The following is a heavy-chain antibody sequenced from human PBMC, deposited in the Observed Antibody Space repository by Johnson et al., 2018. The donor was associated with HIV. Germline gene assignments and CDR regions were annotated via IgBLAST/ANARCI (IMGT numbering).Heavy chain of an antibody. CDR1: GFTFDDYA. Sequence: VQLVESGGGLVQPGRSLRLSCAASGFTFDDYAMHWVRQAPGKGLEWVSGISWNSDTIGYADSVKGRFTISRDNAKNSLYLQMDSLRDEDTALYYCAKDWLRYSSSPNKAFYFWGQGTMVTVSS. CDR2: ISWNSDTI. J-gene: IGHJ3*01. V-gene: IGHV3-9*01. D-gene: IGHD6-6*01. CDR3: AKDWLRYSSSPNKAFYF.